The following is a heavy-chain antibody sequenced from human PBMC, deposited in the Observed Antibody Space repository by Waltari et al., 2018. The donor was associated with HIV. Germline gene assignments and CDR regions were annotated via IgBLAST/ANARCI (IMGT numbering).Heavy chain of an antibody. V-gene: IGHV1-3*01. Sequence: QVQLVQSGAEVTKPGASVLVSCKASGYTFTSYAMHWVRPAPGQMLEWMGWISACNVMTKNARKCPGRVTITRDTSASTAYMELGSRRSEDTAVYYCARGDAVAATYDYYYMDVWGKGTTVTVSS. CDR1: GYTFTSYA. CDR2: ISACNVMT. CDR3: ARGDAVAATYDYYYMDV. J-gene: IGHJ6*03. D-gene: IGHD2-15*01.